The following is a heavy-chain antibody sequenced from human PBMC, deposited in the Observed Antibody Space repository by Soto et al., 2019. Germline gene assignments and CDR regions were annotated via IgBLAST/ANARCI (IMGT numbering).Heavy chain of an antibody. CDR1: GFRFINFG. CDR3: AKVLNVHYYMDV. V-gene: IGHV3-30*18. J-gene: IGHJ6*03. CDR2: DSYEGSIT. Sequence: QGQLVESGGGVVQPGQSLRLSCSASGFRFINFGMHWVRQAPGKGLEWVAVDSYEGSITYYEDSVKGRFTISRDNPSNCLDLQMNNLRSEDRAVYYGAKVLNVHYYMDVWGKGTMVIVSS. D-gene: IGHD6-6*01.